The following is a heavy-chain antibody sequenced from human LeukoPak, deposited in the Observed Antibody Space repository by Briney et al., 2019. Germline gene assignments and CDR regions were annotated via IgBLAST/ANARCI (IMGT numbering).Heavy chain of an antibody. V-gene: IGHV3-23*01. J-gene: IGHJ4*02. D-gene: IGHD4-17*01. CDR3: AKSETTVTNESLDY. CDR1: GFTFSSSA. CDR2: ISGSGSGGST. Sequence: GGSLRLSCAASGFTFSSSAMSWVRQAPGKGLEWVSSISGSGSGGSTYYADSVKGRFTISRDNSKNTLYLQMNSLRAEDTAVYYCAKSETTVTNESLDYWGQGTLVTVSS.